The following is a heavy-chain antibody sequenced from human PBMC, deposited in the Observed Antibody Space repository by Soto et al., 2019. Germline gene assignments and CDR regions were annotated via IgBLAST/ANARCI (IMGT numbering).Heavy chain of an antibody. CDR2: ISSSSSYT. D-gene: IGHD3-22*01. CDR1: GFTLSHQY. Sequence: PGGSLRLPWAASGFTLSHQYKSCIRQAPGKGLEWFSYISSSSSYTNYADSVKGRFTISRDNAKNSLYLQMNSLRAEDTAVYYCARAYYYDNSGYHSWCQGTLVTVSS. J-gene: IGHJ4*02. CDR3: ARAYYYDNSGYHS. V-gene: IGHV3-11*06.